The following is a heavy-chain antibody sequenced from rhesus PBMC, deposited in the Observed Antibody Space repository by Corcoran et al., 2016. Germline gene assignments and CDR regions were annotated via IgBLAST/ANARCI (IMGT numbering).Heavy chain of an antibody. J-gene: IGHJ4*01. CDR1: GYSISSGYG. CDR3: ARVSPAAGAFDY. CDR2: ISYSGSS. D-gene: IGHD6-31*01. V-gene: IGHV4-127*01. Sequence: QVQLQESGPGLVKPSETLSLTCAVSGYSISSGYGWSWIRQPPGKGLEWIGYISYSGSSYSTPSFKSRVTISIDTSKNQFSLKLSSVTAADTAVYYCARVSPAAGAFDYWGQGVLVTVSS.